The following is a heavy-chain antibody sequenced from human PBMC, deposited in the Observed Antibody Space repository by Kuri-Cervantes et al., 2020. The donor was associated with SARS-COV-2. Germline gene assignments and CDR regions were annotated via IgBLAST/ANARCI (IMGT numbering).Heavy chain of an antibody. CDR1: GFTFSSYA. CDR2: ISYDGSNK. D-gene: IGHD4-17*01. J-gene: IGHJ4*02. Sequence: GGSLRLSCAASGFTFSSYAMHWVRQAPGKGLEWVAVISYDGSNKYYADSVKGRFTISRDNSKNTLYLQMNSLGAEDTAVYYCASSSPATVTYPFDYWGQGTLVTVSS. CDR3: ASSSPATVTYPFDY. V-gene: IGHV3-30*04.